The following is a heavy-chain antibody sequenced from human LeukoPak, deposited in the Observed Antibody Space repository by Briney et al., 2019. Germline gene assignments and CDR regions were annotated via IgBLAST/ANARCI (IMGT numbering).Heavy chain of an antibody. V-gene: IGHV3-23*01. J-gene: IGHJ3*02. CDR3: ASVEDSSGWYRLFAFDI. CDR2: ISGSGGST. CDR1: GFTFSSYA. D-gene: IGHD6-19*01. Sequence: PGGSLRLSCAASGFTFSSYAMSWVRQAPGKGLEWVSSISGSGGSTYYADSVKGRFTISRDNSKNTLYLQMNPLRAEDTAVYYCASVEDSSGWYRLFAFDIWGQGTMVTVSS.